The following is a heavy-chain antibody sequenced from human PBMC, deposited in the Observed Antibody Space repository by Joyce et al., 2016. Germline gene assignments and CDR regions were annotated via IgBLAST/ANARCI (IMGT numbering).Heavy chain of an antibody. Sequence: QITLKESGPTLVKPTQTLTLTCAFSGFSLSTRGVGVGWIRQPPGKALEWCALIYWGDDKRYSPSLKSRLTITKDTSRNQVVLTMTNMDPVDTATYYCAHRPNSGYDPSAFDFWGQGTLVTVSS. D-gene: IGHD5-12*01. V-gene: IGHV2-5*02. CDR2: IYWGDDK. J-gene: IGHJ4*02. CDR1: GFSLSTRGVG. CDR3: AHRPNSGYDPSAFDF.